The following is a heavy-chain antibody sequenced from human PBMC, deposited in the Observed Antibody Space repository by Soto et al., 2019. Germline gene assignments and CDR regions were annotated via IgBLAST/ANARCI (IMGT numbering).Heavy chain of an antibody. CDR3: ARDQGDS. J-gene: IGHJ4*02. CDR2: IHYSGST. CDR1: GGSISIGGYY. Sequence: QVQLQESGPGLVKPSQTLSLTCTVSGGSISIGGYYWNWIRQFPGQGLEWIGYIHYSGSTSYKPSHKSRVTISVDSSKNQFSLKLNSVTAADTAVYYCARDQGDSWGQGTLVTVSS. V-gene: IGHV4-31*03.